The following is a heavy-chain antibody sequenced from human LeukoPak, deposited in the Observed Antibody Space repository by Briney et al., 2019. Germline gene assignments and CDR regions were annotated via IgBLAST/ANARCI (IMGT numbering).Heavy chain of an antibody. CDR2: ISGSGGNI. CDR1: GITFKAYW. CDR3: AKDRSSLAREYFDC. D-gene: IGHD6-6*01. J-gene: IGHJ4*02. V-gene: IGHV3-23*01. Sequence: PGGSLRLSCAGSGITFKAYWMNWVRQAPGKGLEWVSGISGSGGNIHYADSVKGRFTISRDNSRNTLYVQMNSLRAEDTAVYYCAKDRSSLAREYFDCWGQGSLVTVSS.